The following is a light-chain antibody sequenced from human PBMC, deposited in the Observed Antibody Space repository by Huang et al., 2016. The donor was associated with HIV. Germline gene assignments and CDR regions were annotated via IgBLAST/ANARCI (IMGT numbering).Light chain of an antibody. J-gene: IGKJ5*01. Sequence: HLTQSPPSLSASVGDSVFISCRASQDIGTSLAWYQQRTGRAPKLLISGASTLQTGVPSRFSGDSAGTFVTLFITDLQPEDFATYYCQQLHAYPITFGQGTRLDIK. CDR2: GAS. CDR3: QQLHAYPIT. V-gene: IGKV1-13*02. CDR1: QDIGTS.